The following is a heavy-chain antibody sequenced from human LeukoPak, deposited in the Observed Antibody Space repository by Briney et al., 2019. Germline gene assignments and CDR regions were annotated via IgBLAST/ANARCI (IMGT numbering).Heavy chain of an antibody. D-gene: IGHD2-2*01. V-gene: IGHV4-61*02. J-gene: IGHJ6*03. CDR3: ASGGVVPATYYCYYYMDV. CDR1: GGSISSGSYY. CDR2: IYTSGST. Sequence: SQTLSLTCTVSGGSISSGSYYWSWIRQPAGKGLEWIGRIYTSGSTNYNPSLKGRVTISVDTSKNQFSLKLSSVTAADTAVYDCASGGVVPATYYCYYYMDVWGKGTTVTVSS.